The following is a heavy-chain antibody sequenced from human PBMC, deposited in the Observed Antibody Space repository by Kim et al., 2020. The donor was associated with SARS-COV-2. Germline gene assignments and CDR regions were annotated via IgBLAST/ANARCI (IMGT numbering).Heavy chain of an antibody. J-gene: IGHJ4*02. Sequence: GGSLRLSCAASGFTFSSYGMHWVRQAPGKGLEWVAVISYDGSNKYYADSVKGRFTISRDNSKNTLYLQMNSLRAEDTAVYYCATGDWLLGVHDYWGQGTLVTVSS. CDR1: GFTFSSYG. V-gene: IGHV3-30*03. D-gene: IGHD3-9*01. CDR3: ATGDWLLGVHDY. CDR2: ISYDGSNK.